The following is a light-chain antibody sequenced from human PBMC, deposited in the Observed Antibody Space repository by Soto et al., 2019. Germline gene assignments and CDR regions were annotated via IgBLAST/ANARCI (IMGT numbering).Light chain of an antibody. V-gene: IGKV1-9*01. CDR3: QQLYTLPFT. Sequence: DIQLTQSPSFLSASVGDRVTITCRASHDISTFLAWYQQKPGKAPKLLIYEASTLQSGVPSRFSGSGSGTEFTLTISGLLPEDFAAYHCQQLYTLPFTFCQGTRLEIK. CDR2: EAS. CDR1: HDISTF. J-gene: IGKJ5*01.